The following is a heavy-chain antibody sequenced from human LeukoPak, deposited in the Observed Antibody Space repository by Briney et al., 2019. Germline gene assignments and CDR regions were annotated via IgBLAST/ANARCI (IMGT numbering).Heavy chain of an antibody. J-gene: IGHJ5*02. CDR2: IYHSGST. CDR3: ARVTCSSTSCYGINWFDP. V-gene: IGHV4-30-2*01. D-gene: IGHD2-2*01. CDR1: GGSISSGGYS. Sequence: SETLSLTCAVSGGSISSGGYSWSWIRQPPGKGLEWIRYIYHSGSTYYNPSLKSRVTISVDRSKNQFSLKLSSVTAADTAVYYCARVTCSSTSCYGINWFDPWGQGTLVTVSS.